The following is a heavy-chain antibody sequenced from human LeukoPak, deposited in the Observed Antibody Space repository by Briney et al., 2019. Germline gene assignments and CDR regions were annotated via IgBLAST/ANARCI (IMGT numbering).Heavy chain of an antibody. V-gene: IGHV3-30-3*01. Sequence: AGGSLRLSCAASGFTFSSYAMHWVRQAPGKGLVWVAVISYDGSNKYYADSVKGRFTISRDNSKNTLYLQMNSLRAEDTAAYYCASYGTPIHWGQGTLVTVSS. CDR3: ASYGTPIH. J-gene: IGHJ4*02. CDR1: GFTFSSYA. D-gene: IGHD3-16*01. CDR2: ISYDGSNK.